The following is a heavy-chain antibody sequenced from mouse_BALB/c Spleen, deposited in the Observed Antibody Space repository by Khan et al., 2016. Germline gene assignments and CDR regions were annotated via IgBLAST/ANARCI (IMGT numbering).Heavy chain of an antibody. J-gene: IGHJ1*01. CDR2: IDPANGNT. CDR1: GFNIKDTY. D-gene: IGHD1-1*02. CDR3: ARWWVPIYRCFDV. V-gene: IGHV14-3*02. Sequence: EVPLQESGAELVQPGASVKLSCTTSGFNIKDTYMHWVKQRPEQGLEWIGRIDPANGNTKYDTKFQGKAPITADKYSNTAYLQLSSLTSADTAGYYWARWWVPIYRCFDVWGAGTTVTVSS.